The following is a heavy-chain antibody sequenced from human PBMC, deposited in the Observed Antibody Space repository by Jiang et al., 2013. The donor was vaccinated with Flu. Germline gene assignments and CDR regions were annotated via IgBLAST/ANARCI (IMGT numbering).Heavy chain of an antibody. CDR2: ISGDGGDT. V-gene: IGHV3-23*01. CDR1: GFTFISYA. J-gene: IGHJ4*02. Sequence: QLLESGGGLVQPGGSLRLSCAASGFTFISYAMSWVRQAPGKGLEWVSSISGDGGDTYYAASVKGRFTISRDNSKNTLYLQMSSLKAEDTAVFYCAKVPQSARIRHFDYWGQGALVTVSS. D-gene: IGHD1-14*01. CDR3: AKVPQSARIRHFDY.